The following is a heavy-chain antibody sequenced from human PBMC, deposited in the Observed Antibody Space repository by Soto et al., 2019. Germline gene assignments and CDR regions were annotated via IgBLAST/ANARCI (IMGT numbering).Heavy chain of an antibody. V-gene: IGHV4-4*07. Sequence: PSETLSLTCSVTGGSINNYYWSWVRQSAGKGLEWVGSIYDSGTTYYNPSLRSRVTISADTSKNQFSLSLTSVTAADTAVYYCARSPQYYTPGSSPFDYWGPGTMVTVSS. CDR3: ARSPQYYTPGSSPFDY. CDR1: GGSINNYY. J-gene: IGHJ4*03. CDR2: IYDSGTT. D-gene: IGHD3-3*01.